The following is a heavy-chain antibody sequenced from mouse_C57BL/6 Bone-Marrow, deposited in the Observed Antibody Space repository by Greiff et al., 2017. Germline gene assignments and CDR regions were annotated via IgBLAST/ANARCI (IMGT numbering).Heavy chain of an antibody. V-gene: IGHV14-3*01. CDR1: GFNIKNTY. D-gene: IGHD1-1*01. J-gene: IGHJ3*01. CDR3: ARGSRGAWFAY. Sequence: DVQLQESVAELVRPGASVKLSCTASGFNIKNTYMPWVKQRPEQGLAWIGRIDPANGNTKYAPKFQGKATITADTSSNTAYLQLSSLTSEDTAIYYCARGSRGAWFAYWGQGTLVTGSA. CDR2: IDPANGNT.